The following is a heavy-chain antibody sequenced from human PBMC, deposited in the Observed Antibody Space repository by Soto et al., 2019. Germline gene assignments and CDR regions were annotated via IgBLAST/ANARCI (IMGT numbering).Heavy chain of an antibody. V-gene: IGHV1-18*01. CDR3: ARDYDFWSGPRADYYYYGMDV. CDR1: GYTFTSYG. Sequence: QVQLVQSGAEVKKPGASVKVSCKASGYTFTSYGISWVRQAPGQGLEWMGWISAYNGNTNYAQKLQGRVTMTTDTSTSTAYMELRSLRSDDTAVYYCARDYDFWSGPRADYYYYGMDVWGQGTTVTVSS. CDR2: ISAYNGNT. J-gene: IGHJ6*02. D-gene: IGHD3-3*01.